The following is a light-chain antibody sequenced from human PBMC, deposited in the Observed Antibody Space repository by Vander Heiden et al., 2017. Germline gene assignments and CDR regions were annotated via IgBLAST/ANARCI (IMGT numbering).Light chain of an antibody. J-gene: IGLJ1*01. V-gene: IGLV2-14*01. CDR2: EFN. CDR3: ASYTTSYTYV. Sequence: HSALAQPASVSGSPGQSITISCTGSSSDVGGHIYVSWYQHHPGQAPKPLISEFNNRPSGISHRFSGSKSGNTASLTISGLQAEDEAEYYCASYTTSYTYVFGTGTMVTVL. CDR1: SSDVGGHIY.